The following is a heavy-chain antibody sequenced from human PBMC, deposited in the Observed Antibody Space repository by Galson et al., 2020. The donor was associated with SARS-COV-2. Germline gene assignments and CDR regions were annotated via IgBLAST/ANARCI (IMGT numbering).Heavy chain of an antibody. Sequence: GGSLRLSCAASGFTFSSCALHWVRQAPGKGLEWVAHIRYDGARENYADSVKGRFTISRDNAKSTLYLQMNSLSPEDTAVYYCAKDRRSLYDINGYEFDYWGQGTLVTVSS. CDR3: AKDRRSLYDINGYEFDY. D-gene: IGHD3-22*01. CDR2: IRYDGARE. CDR1: GFTFSSCA. V-gene: IGHV3-30*02. J-gene: IGHJ4*02.